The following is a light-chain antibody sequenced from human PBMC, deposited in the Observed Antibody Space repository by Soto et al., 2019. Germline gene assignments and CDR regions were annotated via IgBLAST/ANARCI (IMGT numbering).Light chain of an antibody. V-gene: IGLV1-51*01. J-gene: IGLJ2*01. CDR2: DND. CDR3: ATWDRSLSVGV. Sequence: QSVLTQPPSVSAAPGQKVTISCSGSSSNIGNKYVFRYQQLPGTAPKLSIYDNDKRPSGIPDPFSGSKLGTSATLGVTGLQTWDEADYYCATWDRSLSVGVFGGGTKLTVL. CDR1: SSNIGNKY.